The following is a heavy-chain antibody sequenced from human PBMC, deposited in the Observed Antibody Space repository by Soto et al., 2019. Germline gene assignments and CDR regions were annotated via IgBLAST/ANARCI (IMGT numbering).Heavy chain of an antibody. Sequence: QLQLQESGPGLVKPSETLSLTCTVSGGSISSSSYYWGWIRQPPGKGLEWIASIYYTGSTYYNPSLKSRVTISVDTSKNHFSLKLSSVTAADTAVYYCARLSRLVHTGAIPDYWGQGTLVTVSS. D-gene: IGHD2-21*01. V-gene: IGHV4-39*02. J-gene: IGHJ4*02. CDR3: ARLSRLVHTGAIPDY. CDR1: GGSISSSSYY. CDR2: IYYTGST.